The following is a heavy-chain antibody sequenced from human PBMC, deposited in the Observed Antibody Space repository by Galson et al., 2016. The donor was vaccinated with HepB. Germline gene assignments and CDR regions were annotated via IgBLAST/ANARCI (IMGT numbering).Heavy chain of an antibody. CDR3: AGDQWMVPNDAFEI. CDR2: IRSKTDGATT. V-gene: IGHV3-15*01. J-gene: IGHJ3*02. CDR1: GFNLQDAW. Sequence: SLRLSCAASGFNLQDAWMTWVRQAPRKGLEWVGQIRSKTDGATTDYAAPVKGRFSLARDDSKSRVYLQLNSLKIEDTAVYYCAGDQWMVPNDAFEIWGQGTMVTVSP. D-gene: IGHD6-19*01.